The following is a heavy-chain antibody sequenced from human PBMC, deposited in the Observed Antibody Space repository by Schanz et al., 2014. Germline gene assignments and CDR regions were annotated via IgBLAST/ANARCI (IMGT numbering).Heavy chain of an antibody. Sequence: EVHLVESGGGLVQPGGSLRLSCAASGITFSSYTFNWVRQAPGKGLEWISFITDNGGTIYYADSVKGRFTMSRDNAKNSVYLQMDSQRAEDTAVYYCVKHSFFAFDYWGQGTLVTVSS. V-gene: IGHV3-48*01. J-gene: IGHJ4*02. CDR1: GITFSSYT. CDR2: ITDNGGTI. D-gene: IGHD1-26*01. CDR3: VKHSFFAFDY.